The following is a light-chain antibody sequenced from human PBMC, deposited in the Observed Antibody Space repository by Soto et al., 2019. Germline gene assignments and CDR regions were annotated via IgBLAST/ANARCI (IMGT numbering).Light chain of an antibody. J-gene: IGKJ1*01. CDR2: DAS. V-gene: IGKV3-11*01. Sequence: EIVLTQSPATLSLSPGERATLSCRASQSVSSYLAWYQQKPGQAPRLLIYDASNRATGISARFSGSASGTDFTLTISSLEPEDFAVYYCQQRGNWPPTFGQGTKVDI. CDR3: QQRGNWPPT. CDR1: QSVSSY.